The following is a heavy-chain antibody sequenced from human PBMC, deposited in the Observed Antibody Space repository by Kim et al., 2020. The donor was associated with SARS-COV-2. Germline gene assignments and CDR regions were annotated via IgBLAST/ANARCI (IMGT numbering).Heavy chain of an antibody. D-gene: IGHD3-22*01. CDR1: GGSLSSGGYY. V-gene: IGHV4-31*03. Sequence: SETLSLTCTVSGGSLSSGGYYWSWIRQHPGKGLEWIGYIFYSGNTYYNPSLKSRLTISVDMSKNQFSLKLTSVTAADTAVYYCARAYSSLRTRFDYWGQGTLVTVSS. J-gene: IGHJ4*02. CDR2: IFYSGNT. CDR3: ARAYSSLRTRFDY.